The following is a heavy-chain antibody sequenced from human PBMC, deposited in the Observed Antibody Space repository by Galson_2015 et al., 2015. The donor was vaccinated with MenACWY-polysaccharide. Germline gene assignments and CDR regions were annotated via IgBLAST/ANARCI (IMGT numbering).Heavy chain of an antibody. CDR3: ATRSTPVDNHAFGS. D-gene: IGHD1-14*01. J-gene: IGHJ3*01. CDR1: GFTFSNYN. Sequence: SLRLSCAASGFTFSNYNMNWVRQAPGKGLEWVSYISSSSASIYYADSVKGRFTISRDNAKNSLYLQMNSLRDEDTSVYYCATRSTPVDNHAFGSWGQGTMVIVSS. CDR2: ISSSSASI. V-gene: IGHV3-48*02.